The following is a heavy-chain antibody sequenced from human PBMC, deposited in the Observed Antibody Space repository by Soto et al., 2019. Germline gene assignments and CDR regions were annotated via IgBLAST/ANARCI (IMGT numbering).Heavy chain of an antibody. V-gene: IGHV1-69*13. CDR1: GGTFSSYA. CDR3: ARALGYCSSTSCYRRYYYYYGMDV. CDR2: IIPIFGTA. Sequence: ASVKVSCKASGGTFSSYAISWVRQAPGQGLEWMGGIIPIFGTANYAQKFQGRVTITADESTSTAYMELSSLRSEDTAVYYCARALGYCSSTSCYRRYYYYYGMDVWGQGTTVTVSS. D-gene: IGHD2-2*02. J-gene: IGHJ6*02.